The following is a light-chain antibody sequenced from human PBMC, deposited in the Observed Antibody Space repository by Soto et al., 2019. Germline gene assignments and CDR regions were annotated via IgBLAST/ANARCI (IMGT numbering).Light chain of an antibody. V-gene: IGKV1-17*03. CDR3: LQRTSYPRDT. J-gene: IGKJ4*01. Sequence: DSQMHPSPSAMSASVGDRVTITCRASQGISNYLAWFQQKPGKVPKRLIYAASSLQSGVPSRFSGSGSGTEFKLTIISLQPEDFGSYYCLQRTSYPRDTFGGGTKVEIK. CDR2: AAS. CDR1: QGISNY.